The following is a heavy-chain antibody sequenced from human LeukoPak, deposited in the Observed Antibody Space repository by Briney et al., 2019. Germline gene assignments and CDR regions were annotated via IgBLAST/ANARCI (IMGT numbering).Heavy chain of an antibody. J-gene: IGHJ4*02. CDR3: VRAMDY. Sequence: GGSLRLSCAVSGFTFSSYWMNWVRQAPGKGLEWVANIKQDGSEKYYVDSVKGRFTISRDNAKNSLYLQMNSLRVEDTAVYYCVRAMDYWGQGTLVTVSS. CDR2: IKQDGSEK. CDR1: GFTFSSYW. V-gene: IGHV3-7*03.